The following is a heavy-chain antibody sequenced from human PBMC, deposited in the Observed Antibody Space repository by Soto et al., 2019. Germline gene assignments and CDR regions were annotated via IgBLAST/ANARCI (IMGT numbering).Heavy chain of an antibody. CDR1: GGSISSYY. J-gene: IGHJ4*02. CDR2: IYYSGST. V-gene: IGHV4-59*08. CDR3: AGRENSGYDFPYDY. D-gene: IGHD5-12*01. Sequence: ASETLSLTCTVSGGSISSYYWSWIRQPPGKGLERIGDIYYSGSTNYNPSLRSRVTISVDTSKNQFSLKLSSVTAADTAVYYCAGRENSGYDFPYDYWGQGTLVTVSS.